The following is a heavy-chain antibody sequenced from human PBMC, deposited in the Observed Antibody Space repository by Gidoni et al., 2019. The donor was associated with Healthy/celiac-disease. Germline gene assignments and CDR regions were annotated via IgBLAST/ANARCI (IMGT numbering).Heavy chain of an antibody. CDR3: ARDVAVAGLFDP. CDR2: IGYDGSNK. CDR1: GFTFSSYG. V-gene: IGHV3-33*01. D-gene: IGHD6-19*01. J-gene: IGHJ5*02. Sequence: QVQLVESGGGVVQPGRSLRLSCAESGFTFSSYGMHWVRQAPGKGLDWVAVIGYDGSNKYYADSVKGRFTISRDNSKNTLYLQMNSLRAEDTAVYYCARDVAVAGLFDPWGQGTLVTVSS.